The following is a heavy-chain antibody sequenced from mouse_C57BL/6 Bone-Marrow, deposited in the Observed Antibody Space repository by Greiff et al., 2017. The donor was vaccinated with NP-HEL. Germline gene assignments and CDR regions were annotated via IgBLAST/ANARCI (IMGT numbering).Heavy chain of an antibody. CDR1: GFSLTSYG. CDR3: ARHNYSNYYAMDY. V-gene: IGHV2-6-1*01. Sequence: VQRVESGPGLVAPSQSLSITCTVSGFSLTSYGVHWVRQPPGKGLEWLVVIWSDGSTTYNSALKSRLSISKDNSKSQVFLKMNSLQTYDTAMYYCARHNYSNYYAMDYWGQGTSVTVSS. CDR2: IWSDGST. J-gene: IGHJ4*01. D-gene: IGHD2-5*01.